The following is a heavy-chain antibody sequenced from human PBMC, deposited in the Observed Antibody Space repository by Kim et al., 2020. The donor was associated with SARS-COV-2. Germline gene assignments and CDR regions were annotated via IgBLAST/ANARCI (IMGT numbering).Heavy chain of an antibody. D-gene: IGHD2-2*01. J-gene: IGHJ6*01. CDR1: GCTLTGYS. Sequence: ASVKVSCKASGCTLTGYSMHWVRQAPGKGLEWMGFINPSGGRTNYPQKFQGRVIITRDTSTSAVFVELSSLTDEDTGVYFCAREIRFAYARINV. V-gene: IGHV1-46*01. CDR3: AREIRFAYARINV. CDR2: INPSGGRT.